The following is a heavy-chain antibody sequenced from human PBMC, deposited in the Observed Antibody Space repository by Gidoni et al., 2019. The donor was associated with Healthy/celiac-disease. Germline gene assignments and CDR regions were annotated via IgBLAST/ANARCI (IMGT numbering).Heavy chain of an antibody. D-gene: IGHD2-21*02. CDR3: ALATRVTAIRGVQNAFDI. Sequence: QVQLVQSGAEVKKPGSSVKVSCKASGGTFSSYAISWVRQAPGQGLEWMGGIIPIFGTANYAQKFQGRVTITADESTSTAYMELSSLRSEDTAVYYCALATRVTAIRGVQNAFDIWDQGTMVTVSS. CDR2: IIPIFGTA. V-gene: IGHV1-69*01. CDR1: GGTFSSYA. J-gene: IGHJ3*02.